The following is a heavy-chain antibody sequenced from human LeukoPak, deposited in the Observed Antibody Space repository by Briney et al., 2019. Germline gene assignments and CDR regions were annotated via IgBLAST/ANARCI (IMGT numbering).Heavy chain of an antibody. V-gene: IGHV1-18*01. D-gene: IGHD2-8*01. Sequence: GASVTVSFKASGYTFTSYGISWVRQAPGQGLEWMGWISAYNGNTNYAQKLQGRVTMTTDTSTSTAYMELRSLRSDDTAVYYCARVKYCTNGVCYHFDYWGQGTLVTVSS. CDR1: GYTFTSYG. J-gene: IGHJ4*02. CDR3: ARVKYCTNGVCYHFDY. CDR2: ISAYNGNT.